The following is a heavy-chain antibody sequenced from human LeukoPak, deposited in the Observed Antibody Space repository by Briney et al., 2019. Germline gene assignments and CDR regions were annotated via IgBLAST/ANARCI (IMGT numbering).Heavy chain of an antibody. CDR2: ISAYNGST. D-gene: IGHD3-9*01. J-gene: IGHJ4*02. V-gene: IGHV1-18*01. CDR3: AREEYFDWLLDY. CDR1: GYTFTSYG. Sequence: ASVKVSCKASGYTFTSYGISWVRQAPGQALEWMGWISAYNGSTNYAQKLQGRVTMTTDTSTSTAYMELRSLRSDDTAVYYCAREEYFDWLLDYWGQGTLVTVSS.